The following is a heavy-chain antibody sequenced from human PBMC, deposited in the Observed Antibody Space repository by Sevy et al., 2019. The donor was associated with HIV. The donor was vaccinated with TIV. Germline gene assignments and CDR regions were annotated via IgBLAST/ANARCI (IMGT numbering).Heavy chain of an antibody. D-gene: IGHD3-22*01. CDR1: GFTVSSNY. CDR2: TSAGGSL. V-gene: IGHV3-66*01. Sequence: GGSLRLSCVGSGFTVSSNYMTWVRQAPGKGLEWVSLTSAGGSLYYTTTVEGRFTASRDNSENTLCLQMNSLTVDDTALYFCARVFEVYESRGGHSYYYYAMDVWGQGTTITVSS. CDR3: ARVFEVYESRGGHSYYYYAMDV. J-gene: IGHJ6*02.